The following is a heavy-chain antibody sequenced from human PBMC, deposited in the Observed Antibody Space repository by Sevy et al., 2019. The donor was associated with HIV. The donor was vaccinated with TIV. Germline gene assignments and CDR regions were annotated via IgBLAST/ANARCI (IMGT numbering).Heavy chain of an antibody. V-gene: IGHV3-15*01. D-gene: IGHD3-22*01. CDR1: GFTFSNAW. CDR3: TTAYYCDSSSYPNVDY. J-gene: IGHJ4*02. CDR2: IKSKTDGGTT. Sequence: GGSLRLSCAASGFTFSNAWMSWVRQAPGKGLEWVGRIKSKTDGGTTDYAAPGKGRCTISRDDSKNTQYLQMNRLKTEEAAVYYVTTAYYCDSSSYPNVDYWGQGTLVTVSS.